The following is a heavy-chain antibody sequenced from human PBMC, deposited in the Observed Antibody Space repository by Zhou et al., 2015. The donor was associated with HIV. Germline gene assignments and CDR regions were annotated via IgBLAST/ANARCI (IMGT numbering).Heavy chain of an antibody. CDR1: GYTFTGYY. CDR2: INPNSGGT. Sequence: QVQLVQSGAEVKKPGASVKVSCKASGYTFTGYYMHWVRQAPGQGLEWMGWINPNSGGTNYAQKFQGRVTMTRDTSISTAYMELSRLRSDDTAVYYCARDRYPTNLARYYFDYWGQGTLVTVSS. J-gene: IGHJ4*02. CDR3: ARDRYPTNLARYYFDY. D-gene: IGHD3-16*02. V-gene: IGHV1-2*02.